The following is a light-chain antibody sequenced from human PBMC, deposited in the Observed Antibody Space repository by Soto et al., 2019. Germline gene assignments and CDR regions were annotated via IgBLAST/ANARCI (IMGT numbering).Light chain of an antibody. CDR2: GAS. Sequence: EIVMTQSPATLSVSPGERATLSCRASQSVSSNLAWYQQKPGQAPRLLIYGASTRATGIPARFSGSGSGTEFTLTISSLQSEDFAVYYCQQYNKCHPYTFGQGTKLEIK. CDR1: QSVSSN. V-gene: IGKV3-15*01. J-gene: IGKJ2*01. CDR3: QQYNKCHPYT.